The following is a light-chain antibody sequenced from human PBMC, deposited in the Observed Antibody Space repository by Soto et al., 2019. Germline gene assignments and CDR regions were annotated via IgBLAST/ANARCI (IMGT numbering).Light chain of an antibody. CDR2: AVT. V-gene: IGLV2-14*01. J-gene: IGLJ1*01. CDR3: TSYTSSSTL. CDR1: SSDVGGYNY. Sequence: QSALTQPASVSGSPGQSITISCTGTSSDVGGYNYVSWYQQHPGKAPKLMIYAVTDRPSGVSSRFSGSKSGNTASLTISGRQAEDEADYYCTSYTSSSTLFGTGTKLNVL.